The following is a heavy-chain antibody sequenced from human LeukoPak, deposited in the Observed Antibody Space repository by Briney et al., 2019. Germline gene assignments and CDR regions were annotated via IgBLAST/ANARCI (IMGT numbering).Heavy chain of an antibody. Sequence: ASVKVSCKASGYTFTGYYMHWVRQAPGQGLEWMGWINPNSGGTNYAQKFQGRVTMTRDTSISTAYMELSRLRSDDTAVYYCARDEDYSNYLDYWGQGTLVTVSS. CDR1: GYTFTGYY. CDR3: ARDEDYSNYLDY. J-gene: IGHJ4*02. V-gene: IGHV1-2*02. CDR2: INPNSGGT. D-gene: IGHD4-11*01.